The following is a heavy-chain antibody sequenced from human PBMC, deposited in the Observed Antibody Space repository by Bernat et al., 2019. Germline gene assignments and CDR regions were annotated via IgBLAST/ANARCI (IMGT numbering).Heavy chain of an antibody. CDR1: GGSISSVIYS. V-gene: IGHV4-39*01. J-gene: IGHJ6*03. CDR2: IYYSGST. CDR3: ARRGVRFYYMDV. Sequence: QLQLQESGPGLVKPSETLSLSCTVSGGSISSVIYSWGWIRQPPGKGLEWIGSIYYSGSTYYNPSLKSRVTISVDTSNNQFSLKLSSVTAADTAVYYCARRGVRFYYMDVWGKGTTVTVSS. D-gene: IGHD6-25*01.